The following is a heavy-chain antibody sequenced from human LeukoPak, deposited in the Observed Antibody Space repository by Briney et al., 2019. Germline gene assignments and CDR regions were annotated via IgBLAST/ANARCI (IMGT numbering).Heavy chain of an antibody. CDR1: GFTFSSYA. CDR3: AREASYCSGGSCYSAYYYYYYMDV. J-gene: IGHJ6*03. CDR2: ISYDGSNK. Sequence: PGGSLRLSCAASGFTFSSYAMHWVRQAPGKGLEWVAVISYDGSNKYYADSVKGRFTISRDNSKNTLYLQMNSLRAEDTAVYYCAREASYCSGGSCYSAYYYYYYMDVWGKGTTVTVSS. D-gene: IGHD2-15*01. V-gene: IGHV3-30*04.